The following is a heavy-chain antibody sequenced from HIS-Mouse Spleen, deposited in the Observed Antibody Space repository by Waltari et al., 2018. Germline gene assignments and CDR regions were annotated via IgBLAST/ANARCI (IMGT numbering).Heavy chain of an antibody. CDR1: GGSISSGGYY. D-gene: IGHD3-3*01. J-gene: IGHJ3*02. CDR3: ARGAYDFWSGYYRDDAFDI. CDR2: IYYRGTT. V-gene: IGHV4-31*03. Sequence: QVQLQESGPGLVKPSQTLSLTCTVSGGSISSGGYYWSWIRQHPGKGLEWIGYIYYRGTTYYHPSLKGRVTKSVETSKNQFSLKLSSVTAADTAVYYCARGAYDFWSGYYRDDAFDIWGQGTMVTVSS.